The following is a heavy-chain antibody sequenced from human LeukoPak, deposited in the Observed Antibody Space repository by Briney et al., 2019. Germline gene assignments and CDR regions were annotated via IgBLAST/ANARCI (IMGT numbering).Heavy chain of an antibody. J-gene: IGHJ4*02. D-gene: IGHD2/OR15-2a*01. V-gene: IGHV3-15*01. CDR2: IRSYTSGGTA. Sequence: PGGSLRLSCAGSGPSGTSGFTFNDAWMNWGRQAPGKGLEWLGRIRSYTSGGTANYAAPVRGRFIISRDDSKKTVYLQMNSLKTEDTAVYYCTTFYHEYSPYSGRGTLVTVSS. CDR3: TTFYHEYSPY. CDR1: GFTFNDAW.